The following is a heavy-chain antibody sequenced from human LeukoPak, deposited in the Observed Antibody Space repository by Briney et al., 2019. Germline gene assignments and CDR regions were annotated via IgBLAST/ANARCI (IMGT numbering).Heavy chain of an antibody. CDR2: IWYDGSNK. CDR1: GFTFSSYG. V-gene: IGHV3-33*01. Sequence: GGSLRLSCAASGFTFSSYGKHRVRQAPGKGLEWVAVIWYDGSNKYYADSVKGRFTISRDNSKNTLYLQMNSLRAEDTAVYYCARGGSYSVAPFDYWGQGTLVTVSS. J-gene: IGHJ4*02. CDR3: ARGGSYSVAPFDY. D-gene: IGHD1-26*01.